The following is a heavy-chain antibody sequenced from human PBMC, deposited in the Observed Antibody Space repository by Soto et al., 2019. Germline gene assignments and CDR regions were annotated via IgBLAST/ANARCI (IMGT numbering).Heavy chain of an antibody. V-gene: IGHV1-18*01. J-gene: IGHJ5*02. CDR2: ISAYDGKT. Sequence: ASVKVSCKTSGYTFNTYGINWVRQAPGQGLELMGWISAYDGKTTYAEKFQGRVTMTTDTSTSTAYMELRSLRSDDTAIYYCARDPHEFWTSYWFDPWGQGTLVTVSS. CDR1: GYTFNTYG. CDR3: ARDPHEFWTSYWFDP. D-gene: IGHD3-3*01.